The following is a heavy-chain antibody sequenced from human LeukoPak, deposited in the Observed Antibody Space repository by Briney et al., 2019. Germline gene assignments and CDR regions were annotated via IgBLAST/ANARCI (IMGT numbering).Heavy chain of an antibody. CDR3: ARDLLVVAAIYRYYYGMDV. CDR1: GFTFSSYA. CDR2: ISYDGSNK. J-gene: IGHJ6*02. D-gene: IGHD2-15*01. V-gene: IGHV3-30-3*01. Sequence: GGSLRLSCAASGFTFSSYAMHWVRQAPGKGLEWVAVISYDGSNKYYADSVKGRFTISRDNSKNTLYLQMNSLRAEDTAVYYCARDLLVVAAIYRYYYGMDVWGQGTTVTVSS.